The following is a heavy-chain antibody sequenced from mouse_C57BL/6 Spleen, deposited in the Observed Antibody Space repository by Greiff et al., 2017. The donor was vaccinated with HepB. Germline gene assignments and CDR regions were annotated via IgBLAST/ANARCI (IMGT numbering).Heavy chain of an antibody. CDR3: ARKGKLGLYYAMDY. Sequence: VQLKQSGPELVKPGASVKIPCKASGYTFTDYNMDWVKQSHGKSLEWIGDINPNNGGTIYNQKFKGKATLTVDKSSSTAYMELRSLTSEDTAVYYCARKGKLGLYYAMDYWGQGTSVTVSS. J-gene: IGHJ4*01. D-gene: IGHD4-1*01. CDR1: GYTFTDYN. CDR2: INPNNGGT. V-gene: IGHV1-18*01.